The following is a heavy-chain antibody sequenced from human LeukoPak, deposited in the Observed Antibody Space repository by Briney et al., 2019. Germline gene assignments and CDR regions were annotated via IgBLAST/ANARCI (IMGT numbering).Heavy chain of an antibody. CDR1: GGSISSYY. D-gene: IGHD5-18*01. Sequence: SETLSLTCTVSGGSISSYYWSWIRRPAGKGLEWIGRIYTSGSTNYNPSLKSRVTMSVDTSKNQFSLKLSSVTAADTAVYYCAREIGIQLWSPPDYYGMDVWGQGTTVTVSS. J-gene: IGHJ6*02. CDR2: IYTSGST. V-gene: IGHV4-4*07. CDR3: AREIGIQLWSPPDYYGMDV.